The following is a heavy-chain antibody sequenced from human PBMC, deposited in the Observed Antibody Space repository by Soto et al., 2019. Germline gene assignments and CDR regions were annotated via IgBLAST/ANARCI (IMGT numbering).Heavy chain of an antibody. J-gene: IGHJ4*01. Sequence: GGSLRLSCTCSGLSFGSYAFSWFRQAPGRGLEWLGFSRGKAYGATTENAASVRGRFTISRDDSRSVAYLQTNSLKTEDTAVYYCTLDQAGLELSPYYFDYWGHGALVTVSS. CDR3: TLDQAGLELSPYYFDY. CDR1: GLSFGSYA. CDR2: SRGKAYGATT. D-gene: IGHD1-7*01. V-gene: IGHV3-49*03.